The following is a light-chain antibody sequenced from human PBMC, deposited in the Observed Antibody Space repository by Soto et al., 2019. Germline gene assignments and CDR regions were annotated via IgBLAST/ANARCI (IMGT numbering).Light chain of an antibody. Sequence: VVLTKSQLSLTVTLGQPASVSCRSSRSLLFSDGKTFLTWFHQRPGQAPRRLIYEVSNRDSGVPDRFSGSGSGTDFTLKISSVEAEDVGLYYCMQGTHWPLTVGGGTKVDSK. CDR1: RSLLFSDGKTF. J-gene: IGKJ4*01. CDR2: EVS. V-gene: IGKV2-30*01. CDR3: MQGTHWPLT.